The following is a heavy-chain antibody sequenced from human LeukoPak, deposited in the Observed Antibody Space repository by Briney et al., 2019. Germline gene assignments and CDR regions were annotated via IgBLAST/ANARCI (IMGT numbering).Heavy chain of an antibody. CDR1: GFTFSSYG. V-gene: IGHV3-23*01. J-gene: IGHJ4*02. CDR3: ARGLRIGPIVSY. D-gene: IGHD2/OR15-2a*01. CDR2: ISGSGGST. Sequence: PGGSLRLSCAASGFTFSSYGMSWVRQAPGKGLEWVSAISGSGGSTYYADSVKGRFTISRDNAKNSLYLQMNSLRAEDTAVYYCARGLRIGPIVSYWGQGTLVTVSS.